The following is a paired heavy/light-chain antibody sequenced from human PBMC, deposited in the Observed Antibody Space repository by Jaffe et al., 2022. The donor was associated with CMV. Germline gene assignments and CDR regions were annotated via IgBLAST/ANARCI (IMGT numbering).Heavy chain of an antibody. J-gene: IGHJ4*02. CDR1: GGSISDYY. CDR3: ASREVSGTHSFDY. CDR2: IYYSGHA. V-gene: IGHV4-59*08. D-gene: IGHD6-19*01. Sequence: QVQLQESGPGLVKPSETLSLTCTVSGGSISDYYWSWIRQPPGKELEWIGYIYYSGHANYNPSLKSRVTISIDTSKNQFSLKLNSVTATDTAVYYCASREVSGTHSFDYWGQGSLVTVSS.
Light chain of an antibody. CDR1: QSVGSF. J-gene: IGKJ2*01. CDR3: QQRSNWPPMYT. V-gene: IGKV3-11*01. Sequence: EIVLTQSPATLSLSPGERATLSCRASQSVGSFLAWYQHKPGQAPRLLIYDASNRATGIPARFSGSGSGTDFTLTISSLEPEDFALYYCQQRSNWPPMYTFGQGTKLEIK. CDR2: DAS.